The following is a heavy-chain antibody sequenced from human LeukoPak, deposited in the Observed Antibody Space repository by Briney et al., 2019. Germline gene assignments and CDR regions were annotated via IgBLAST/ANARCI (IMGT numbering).Heavy chain of an antibody. CDR2: INPNSGGT. CDR3: ASVGDCSSTSCYVIDP. V-gene: IGHV1-2*02. D-gene: IGHD2-2*01. Sequence: ASVKVSCKASGYTFTGYYMHWVRQAPGQGLEWMGWINPNSGGTDYAQKFQGRVTMTRDTSISTAYMELSVLRSDDTAVYYCASVGDCSSTSCYVIDPWGQGTLVTVSS. CDR1: GYTFTGYY. J-gene: IGHJ5*02.